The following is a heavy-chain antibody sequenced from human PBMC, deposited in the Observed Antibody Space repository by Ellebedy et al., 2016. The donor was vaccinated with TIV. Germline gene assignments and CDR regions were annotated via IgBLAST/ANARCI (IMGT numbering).Heavy chain of an antibody. V-gene: IGHV3-21*06. D-gene: IGHD3-3*01. CDR3: TRGGSEWSRDY. J-gene: IGHJ4*02. Sequence: GESLKISCAASGFIFSVTGMTWIRQAPGKGLEWVATIVSSGRETYYADPLKGRFTISRDNAMNLVYLQMNSLSVEDTAVYYCTRGGSEWSRDYWGQGTLVTVSS. CDR1: GFIFSVTG. CDR2: IVSSGRET.